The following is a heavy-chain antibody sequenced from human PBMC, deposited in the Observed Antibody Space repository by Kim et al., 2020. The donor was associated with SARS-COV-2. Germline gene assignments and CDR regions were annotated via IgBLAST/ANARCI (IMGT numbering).Heavy chain of an antibody. J-gene: IGHJ4*02. Sequence: GESLKISCKASGYTFATYWIGWVRQVPGKGLEWMGIICPGDSDTRYSPSFQGQVTISADRSISTAFLQWSSLKASDTAIYYCARTSGSGSYHYFDHWGQGELVTVSS. CDR2: ICPGDSDT. CDR1: GYTFATYW. V-gene: IGHV5-51*01. CDR3: ARTSGSGSYHYFDH. D-gene: IGHD3-10*01.